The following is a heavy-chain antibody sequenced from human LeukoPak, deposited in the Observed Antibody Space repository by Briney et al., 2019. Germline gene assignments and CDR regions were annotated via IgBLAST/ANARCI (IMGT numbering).Heavy chain of an antibody. D-gene: IGHD6-13*01. CDR3: AXXXXXIAAAGRRWFDP. CDR1: GGSISSYY. CDR2: INHSGST. Sequence: PSETLSLTCTVSGGSISSYYWSWIRQPPGKGLEWIGEINHSGSTNYNPSLKSRVTISVDTSKNQFSLKLSSVTAADTAVYYCAXXXXXIAAAGRRWFDPWGQGTLVTVSS. J-gene: IGHJ5*02. V-gene: IGHV4-34*01.